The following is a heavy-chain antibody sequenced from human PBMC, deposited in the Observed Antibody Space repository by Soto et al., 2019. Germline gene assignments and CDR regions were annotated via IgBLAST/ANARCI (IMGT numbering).Heavy chain of an antibody. J-gene: IGHJ4*02. D-gene: IGHD3-16*01. CDR3: AAYSHKGY. CDR1: GFTVSNNY. V-gene: IGHV3-66*01. CDR2: IYSGGST. Sequence: EEQLVESGGDLVQPGGSLRLSCAASGFTVSNNYMSWVRQAPGKGLEWVSLIYSGGSTYYADSVKGRFTISRDSSKNTLDLQMNSLSAEDRAMYYCAAYSHKGYWGQGTLVTVSS.